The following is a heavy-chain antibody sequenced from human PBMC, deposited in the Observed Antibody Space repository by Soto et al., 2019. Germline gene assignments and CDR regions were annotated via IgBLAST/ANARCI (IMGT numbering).Heavy chain of an antibody. CDR1: GFTFSNYG. Sequence: ESGGGVVQPGRSLRLSCAGSGFTFSNYGMHWVRQAPGKGLEWVATMSYDGSNKYYADSVKGRFTISRDNSKNTLYVRMNSLRAEDTAVYYCAKEGPITMELDFWGQGTLVTVSS. D-gene: IGHD3-10*01. V-gene: IGHV3-30*18. J-gene: IGHJ4*02. CDR2: MSYDGSNK. CDR3: AKEGPITMELDF.